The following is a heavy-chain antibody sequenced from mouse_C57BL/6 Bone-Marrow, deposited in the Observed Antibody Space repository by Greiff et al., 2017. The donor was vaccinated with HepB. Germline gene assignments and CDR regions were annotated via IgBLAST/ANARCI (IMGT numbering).Heavy chain of an antibody. V-gene: IGHV1-58*01. J-gene: IGHJ4*01. CDR3: GRLSTNRDYAMDY. Sequence: EVKLVESGAELVRPGSSVKMSCKTSGYTFTSYGINWVKQRPGQGLEWIGYIYIGNGYTEYNEKFKGKATLTSDTSSSTAYMQLSSLTSEDSAIYFCGRLSTNRDYAMDYWGQGTSVTVSS. CDR2: IYIGNGYT. CDR1: GYTFTSYG.